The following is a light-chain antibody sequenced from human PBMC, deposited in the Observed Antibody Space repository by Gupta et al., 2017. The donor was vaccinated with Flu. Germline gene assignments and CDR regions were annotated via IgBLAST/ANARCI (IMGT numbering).Light chain of an antibody. Sequence: GDRVTIPCRPSPGVRSYLAWYQQKPGQAPNLLIFDVFTLESGVPERFSGGGSGTGFTLTISSLEPEDVGIYYCHQLDYYPRTFGPGTKVDLK. CDR2: DVF. V-gene: IGKV1-9*01. CDR1: PGVRSY. J-gene: IGKJ1*01. CDR3: HQLDYYPRT.